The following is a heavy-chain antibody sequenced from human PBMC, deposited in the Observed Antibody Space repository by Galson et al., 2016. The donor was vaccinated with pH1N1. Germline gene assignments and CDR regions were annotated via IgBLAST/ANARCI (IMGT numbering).Heavy chain of an antibody. V-gene: IGHV4-38-2*01. J-gene: IGHJ3*02. CDR1: GYSISSGYY. CDR3: ATYRGSVVDAFEI. D-gene: IGHD4-23*01. Sequence: ETLSLTCAVTGYSISSGYYWGWIRQPPGKGPEWIGSIYHSGSTYYNPSLKSRVTISADTSKNQVSLKLRSVTAADTAVYYCATYRGSVVDAFEIWGQGTMVTVSS. CDR2: IYHSGST.